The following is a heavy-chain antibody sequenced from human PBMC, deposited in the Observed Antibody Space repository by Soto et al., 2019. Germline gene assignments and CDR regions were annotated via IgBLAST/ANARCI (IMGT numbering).Heavy chain of an antibody. J-gene: IGHJ4*02. D-gene: IGHD1-26*01. V-gene: IGHV3-30*01. CDR3: AGVDDKGRSFYD. CDR2: ISYDGFNR. CDR1: GFTFGSYA. Sequence: QVHLVESGGGVVQPGRSLRLSCAASGFTFGSYAMHWVRQAPGGALEWVAVISYDGFNRYYAESVKGRFTISRDNSKNTLYLQMDNLQPDDAAVYFCAGVDDKGRSFYDWGQGTLVTVSS.